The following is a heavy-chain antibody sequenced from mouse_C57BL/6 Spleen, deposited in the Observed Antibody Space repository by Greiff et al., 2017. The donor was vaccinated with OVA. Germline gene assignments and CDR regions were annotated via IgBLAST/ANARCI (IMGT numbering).Heavy chain of an antibody. V-gene: IGHV1-64*01. CDR1: GYTFTSYW. CDR3: GPYYGSSFWYFDV. D-gene: IGHD1-1*01. J-gene: IGHJ1*03. CDR2: IHPNSGST. Sequence: VQLQQPGAELVKPGASVKLSCKASGYTFTSYWMHWVKQRPGQGLEWIGMIHPNSGSTNYNEKFKSKATLTVDKSSSTAYMQLSSLTSEDSAVYYCGPYYGSSFWYFDVWGTGTTVTVSS.